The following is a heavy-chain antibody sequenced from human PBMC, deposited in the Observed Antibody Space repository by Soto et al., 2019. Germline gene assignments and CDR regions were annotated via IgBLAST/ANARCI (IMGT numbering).Heavy chain of an antibody. D-gene: IGHD6-13*01. V-gene: IGHV4-59*01. J-gene: IGHJ4*02. CDR3: ARYRREAVAGYTLDN. CDR1: GGSISINY. Sequence: SETLSLTCTVSGGSISINYWTWIRQPPGKGLEWIGYVYNSGSTNYNPSLKSRVTISEDTSKSQFSLKVNSMTAADTAVYYCARYRREAVAGYTLDNWGQGILVTVSS. CDR2: VYNSGST.